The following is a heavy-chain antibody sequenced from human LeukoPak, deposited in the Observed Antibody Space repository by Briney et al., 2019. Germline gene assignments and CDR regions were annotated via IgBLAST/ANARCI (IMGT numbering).Heavy chain of an antibody. CDR1: GYRFTNYW. CDR2: IYPDDSDT. V-gene: IGHV5-51*01. CDR3: AIGGDSTTSCYRCFNY. Sequence: GESLKISCKGSGYRFTNYWIGWVRQMPGRGLEWMGIIYPDDSDTRYSPSFQGQVTISADKSISTAYLQWSSLKASDTAMYYCAIGGDSTTSCYRCFNYWGQGTLVTVSS. J-gene: IGHJ4*02. D-gene: IGHD2-2*02.